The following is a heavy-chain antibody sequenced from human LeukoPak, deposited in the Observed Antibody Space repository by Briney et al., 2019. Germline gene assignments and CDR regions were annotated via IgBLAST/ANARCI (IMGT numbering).Heavy chain of an antibody. J-gene: IGHJ4*02. V-gene: IGHV3-33*01. D-gene: IGHD3-16*01. CDR2: IWYDGSNK. CDR3: ARDLQVQLGELVIQLFDY. CDR1: GFTFSSYG. Sequence: GGSLRLSCAASGFTFSSYGMHWVRQAPGKGLEWVAVIWYDGSNKYYADSVKGRFTISRDNSKNTLYLQMNSLRAEDTAVYYSARDLQVQLGELVIQLFDYWGQGTLVTVSS.